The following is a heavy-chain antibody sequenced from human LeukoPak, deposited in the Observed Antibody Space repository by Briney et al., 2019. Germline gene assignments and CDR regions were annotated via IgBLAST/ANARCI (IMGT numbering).Heavy chain of an antibody. D-gene: IGHD6-13*01. CDR2: INPSGGST. J-gene: IGHJ4*02. V-gene: IGHV1-46*01. CDR1: GYTFTSYG. Sequence: GASVKVSCKASGYTFTSYGISWVRQAPGQGLEWMGIINPSGGSTSYAQKFQGRVTMTRDTSTSTVYMELSSLRSEDTAVYYCASNPNEIAAAAYDYWGQGTLVTVSS. CDR3: ASNPNEIAAAAYDY.